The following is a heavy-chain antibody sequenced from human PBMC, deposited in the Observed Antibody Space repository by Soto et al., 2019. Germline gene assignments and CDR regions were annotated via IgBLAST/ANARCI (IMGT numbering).Heavy chain of an antibody. CDR2: ISGGGDTT. Sequence: EVQLLESGGGLVQPGGSLRLSCAASXFTFNNYAMTWVRQAPGKGLEWVSAISGGGDTTSYADSVKGRFTVSRDGSKNTLYLHMSSLRAEDTALYYCAKGRGGSGSLTPRVDFWGQGTLVTVSS. CDR3: AKGRGGSGSLTPRVDF. V-gene: IGHV3-23*01. D-gene: IGHD3-10*01. CDR1: XFTFNNYA. J-gene: IGHJ4*02.